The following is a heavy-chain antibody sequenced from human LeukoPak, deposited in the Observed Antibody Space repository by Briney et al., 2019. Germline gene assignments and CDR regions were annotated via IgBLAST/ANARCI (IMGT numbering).Heavy chain of an antibody. Sequence: PSETLSLTCAVYGGSFSGYYWSWIRQPPGKGLEWIGEINHSGSTNYNPSLKSRVTISVDTFKNQFSLKLSSVTAADTAVYYCARGLSSYYDSSGYYYRQGDYFDYWGQGTLVTASS. CDR3: ARGLSSYYDSSGYYYRQGDYFDY. CDR2: INHSGST. CDR1: GGSFSGYY. J-gene: IGHJ4*02. V-gene: IGHV4-34*01. D-gene: IGHD3-22*01.